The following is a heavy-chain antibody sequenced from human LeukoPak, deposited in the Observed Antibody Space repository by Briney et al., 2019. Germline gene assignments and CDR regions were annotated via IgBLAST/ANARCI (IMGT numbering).Heavy chain of an antibody. Sequence: KPSETLSLTCTVSGGSISSSSYYWSWIRQPAGKGLEWIGRIYTSGSTNYNPSLKSRVTMSVDTSKNQFSLKLSSVTAADTAVYYCARGGGAFDYWGQGTLVTVSS. J-gene: IGHJ4*02. V-gene: IGHV4-61*02. CDR1: GGSISSSSYY. CDR3: ARGGGAFDY. CDR2: IYTSGST. D-gene: IGHD4-23*01.